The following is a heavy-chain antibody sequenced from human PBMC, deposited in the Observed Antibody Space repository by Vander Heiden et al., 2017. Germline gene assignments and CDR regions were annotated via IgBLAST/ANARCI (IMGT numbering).Heavy chain of an antibody. CDR2: INSDGSIT. Sequence: ELQLVESGGGLVQPGGSRRLSCAGSGFTFSPYYIHWMRQAPGKGLGWVSNINSDGSITNYADSVKGRFTISRDNAKSTVYLQMNNLRAEDTAVYYCARGNYGMDVWGQGTTVTVS. CDR1: GFTFSPYY. V-gene: IGHV3-74*01. J-gene: IGHJ6*02. CDR3: ARGNYGMDV.